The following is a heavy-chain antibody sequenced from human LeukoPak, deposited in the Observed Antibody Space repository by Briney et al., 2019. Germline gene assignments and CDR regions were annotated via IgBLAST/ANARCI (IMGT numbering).Heavy chain of an antibody. CDR1: GFTFSSYG. CDR3: AKTQGYYDC. D-gene: IGHD3-22*01. CDR2: IGVGGTT. J-gene: IGHJ4*02. V-gene: IGHV3-23*01. Sequence: PGGSLRLSCAASGFTFSSYGMNWVRQAPGKGLEWVSGIGVGGTTYYADSVKGRFTISRDTSKNTLYLQMNSLRVEDTAVYCCAKTQGYYDCWGQGTLVTVSS.